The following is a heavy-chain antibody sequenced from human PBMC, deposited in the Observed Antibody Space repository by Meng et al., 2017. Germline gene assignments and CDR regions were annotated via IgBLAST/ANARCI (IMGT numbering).Heavy chain of an antibody. CDR1: GFTFSSYW. CDR3: ARDYGDHLGFDY. J-gene: IGHJ4*02. V-gene: IGHV3-74*01. Sequence: VQLVESGGGLVQPGWSLRLSCAASGFTFSSYWMHWVRQAPGKGLVWVSRINSDGSSTSYADSVKGRFTISRDNAKNTLYLQMNSLRAEDTAVYYCARDYGDHLGFDYWGQGTLVTVSS. D-gene: IGHD4-17*01. CDR2: INSDGSST.